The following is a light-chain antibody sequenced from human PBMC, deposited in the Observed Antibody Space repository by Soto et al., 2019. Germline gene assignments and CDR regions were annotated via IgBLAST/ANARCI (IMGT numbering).Light chain of an antibody. Sequence: EIVLTQSPGTLPLSPGEIATLSCRASQSVSSSYLAWYQQNPGQAPRLLIYGASSRATGIPDRFSGSGSGTDFTLTISRLEPDEFAVDYCQQYGSSPWTFGQGTQVEIK. CDR2: GAS. V-gene: IGKV3-20*01. CDR3: QQYGSSPWT. J-gene: IGKJ1*01. CDR1: QSVSSSY.